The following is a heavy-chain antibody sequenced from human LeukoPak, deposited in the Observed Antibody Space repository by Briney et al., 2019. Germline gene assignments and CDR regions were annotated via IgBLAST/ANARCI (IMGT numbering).Heavy chain of an antibody. CDR1: GGTFSNYA. CDR3: ATCSRLSPDYFYYMDV. Sequence: GASVKVSCKASGGTFSNYAISWVRQAPGRGLEWMGGIIPFFGIAKYAQKLQGRVTITADKSTSTAYMELSSLRSEDTAVYHCATCSRLSPDYFYYMDVWGKGTTVTVSS. V-gene: IGHV1-69*10. CDR2: IIPFFGIA. D-gene: IGHD6-6*01. J-gene: IGHJ6*03.